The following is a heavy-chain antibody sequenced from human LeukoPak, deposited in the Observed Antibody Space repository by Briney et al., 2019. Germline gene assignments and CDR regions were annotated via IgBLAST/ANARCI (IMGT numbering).Heavy chain of an antibody. J-gene: IGHJ4*02. CDR1: GYTFTSYG. CDR2: ISGYNGNT. D-gene: IGHD6-19*01. Sequence: ASVKVSCKASGYTFTSYGISWVRQAPGQGLEWMGWISGYNGNTNYAQRLQGRVTMTTDTSTSTAYMELRSLRSDDTAVYYCAGPVAASRVHYFDYWGQGTLVTVSS. V-gene: IGHV1-18*01. CDR3: AGPVAASRVHYFDY.